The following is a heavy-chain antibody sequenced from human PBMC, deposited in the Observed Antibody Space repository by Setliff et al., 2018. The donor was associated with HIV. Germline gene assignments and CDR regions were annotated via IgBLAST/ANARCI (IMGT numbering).Heavy chain of an antibody. V-gene: IGHV3-23*01. J-gene: IGHJ1*01. CDR3: TKTPTGVLAADAIQY. CDR2: VSGTGGET. Sequence: GRSLRLSCAASGFTLWNHAMNWVRQAPGKGLEWVSAVSGTGGETYYADSVKGRFTISRDNSKNTLYLQLNSLRAEDSAVYYCTKTPTGVLAADAIQYWGPGTLVTVSS. D-gene: IGHD1-1*01. CDR1: GFTLWNHA.